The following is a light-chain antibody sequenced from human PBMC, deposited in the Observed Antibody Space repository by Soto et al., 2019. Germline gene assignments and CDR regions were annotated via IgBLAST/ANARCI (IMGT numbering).Light chain of an antibody. CDR3: MQSIQLPIT. Sequence: DVVLTQTPRSLSVTPGQPASISCKSSQSLLYSDGRTYVYWYLQKPGQPPQLLINEVSNRFSGVPNRFSCSESGTDFTLKISRVEAEDVGVYYCMQSIQLPITFGGGTNVQIK. CDR2: EVS. V-gene: IGKV2D-29*01. CDR1: QSLLYSDGRTY. J-gene: IGKJ4*01.